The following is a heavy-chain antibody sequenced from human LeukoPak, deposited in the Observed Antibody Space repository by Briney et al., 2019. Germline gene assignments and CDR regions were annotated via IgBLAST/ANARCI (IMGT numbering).Heavy chain of an antibody. CDR3: ARDPYGDYFGAFDI. V-gene: IGHV3-7*01. CDR2: INPDGSGQ. D-gene: IGHD4-17*01. CDR1: GFTFSNSW. Sequence: GGSLRLSCAASGFTFSNSWMTWVRQTPEKGLEWVANINPDGSGQEYVDSVKGRFTISRGNAKRSLYLQMNSLRAEDTAAYYCARDPYGDYFGAFDIWGQGTMVTVSS. J-gene: IGHJ3*02.